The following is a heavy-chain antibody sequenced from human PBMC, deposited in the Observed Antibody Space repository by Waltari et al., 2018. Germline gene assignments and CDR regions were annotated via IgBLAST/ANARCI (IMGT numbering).Heavy chain of an antibody. Sequence: QVQLQESGPGLVKPSGTLSLTCAVSGGSISSSNWWSWVGQPPGKGLEGIGEIYNSWSTNYNPSLKSRVTISVDKSKNQFSRKLSSVTAADKAVYYCASLRVAGLLDYWGQGTLVTVSS. V-gene: IGHV4-4*02. CDR2: IYNSWST. CDR3: ASLRVAGLLDY. D-gene: IGHD6-19*01. CDR1: GGSISSSNW. J-gene: IGHJ4*02.